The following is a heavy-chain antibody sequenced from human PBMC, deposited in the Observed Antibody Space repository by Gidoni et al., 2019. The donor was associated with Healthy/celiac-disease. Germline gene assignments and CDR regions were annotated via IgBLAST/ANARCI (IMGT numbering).Heavy chain of an antibody. Sequence: QVQLQQWGAGLLKPSETLSLTCAVYGGSFSGYYWSWIRQPPGKGLEWIGEINHSGSTNYNPSLKSRVTISVDTSKNQFSLKLSSVTAADTAVYYCARGRAWWVNAFDIWGQGTMVTVSS. V-gene: IGHV4-34*01. D-gene: IGHD2-15*01. CDR2: INHSGST. J-gene: IGHJ3*02. CDR1: GGSFSGYY. CDR3: ARGRAWWVNAFDI.